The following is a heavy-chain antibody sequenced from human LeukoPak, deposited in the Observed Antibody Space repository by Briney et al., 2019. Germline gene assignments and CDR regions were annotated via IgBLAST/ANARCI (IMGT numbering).Heavy chain of an antibody. V-gene: IGHV4-61*02. Sequence: SETLSLTCTVSGGSISSGSYYWSWIRQPAGKGLEWIGRIYTSGSTNYNPSLKSRVTISVDTSKNQFSLKLSSVTAADMAVYYCARLLYDRSGYYYFDYWGQGTLVTVSS. CDR3: ARLLYDRSGYYYFDY. D-gene: IGHD3-22*01. CDR1: GGSISSGSYY. CDR2: IYTSGST. J-gene: IGHJ4*02.